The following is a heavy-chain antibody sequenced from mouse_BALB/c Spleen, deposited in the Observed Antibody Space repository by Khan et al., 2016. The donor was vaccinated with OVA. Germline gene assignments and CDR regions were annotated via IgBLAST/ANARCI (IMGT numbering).Heavy chain of an antibody. CDR1: GYTFNSYY. D-gene: IGHD1-2*01. J-gene: IGHJ3*01. CDR2: INPSNGGT. CDR3: TRGGYGGFAY. Sequence: QVQLQQSGAELVKPGASVKLPCKAPGYTFNSYYMYWVKQRPGQGLEWIGEINPSNGGTNFNEKFKSKATLTVDKSSSTAYMQLSSLTSEDSAVYYCTRGGYGGFAYWGQGTLVTVSA. V-gene: IGHV1S81*02.